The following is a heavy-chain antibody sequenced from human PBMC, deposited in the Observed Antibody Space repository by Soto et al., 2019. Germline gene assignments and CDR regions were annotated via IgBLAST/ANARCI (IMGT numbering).Heavy chain of an antibody. CDR1: GFTFSSYT. CDR3: AKAWGIDY. J-gene: IGHJ4*02. Sequence: EVQLLESGGGLVEPGGSRRLSCAASGFTFSSYTMSWVRQAPGKGLEWVSTISGSGSSTYSADSVKGRFTISRDNSETTLYLQMNSLRVEDTAIYYCAKAWGIDYWGQGTLVTVSS. D-gene: IGHD7-27*01. CDR2: ISGSGSST. V-gene: IGHV3-23*01.